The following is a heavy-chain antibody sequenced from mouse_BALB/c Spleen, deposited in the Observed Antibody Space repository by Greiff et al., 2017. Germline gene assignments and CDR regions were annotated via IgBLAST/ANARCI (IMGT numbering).Heavy chain of an antibody. J-gene: IGHJ3*01. Sequence: VQLQQSGAELVRSGASVKLSCTASGFNIKDYYMHWVKQRPEQGLEWIGWIDPENGDTEYAPKFQGKATMTADTSSNTAYLQLSSLTSEDTAVYYCTYYYGNYQAWFAYWGQGTLVTVSA. CDR3: TYYYGNYQAWFAY. CDR1: GFNIKDYY. V-gene: IGHV14-4*02. D-gene: IGHD2-1*01. CDR2: IDPENGDT.